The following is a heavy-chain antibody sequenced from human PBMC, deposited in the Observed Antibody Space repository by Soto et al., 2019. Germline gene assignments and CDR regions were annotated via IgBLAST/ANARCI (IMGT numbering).Heavy chain of an antibody. Sequence: QVQLQQWGAGLLKPSETLSLTCAVYGGSFSGYYWSWIRQPPGKGLEWIGEINHSGSTNYNPSLKSRVTISVDTSKNQFSLKLSSVTAADTAVYYCARDGYYGSGRPFDYWGRGTLVTVSS. CDR1: GGSFSGYY. J-gene: IGHJ4*02. CDR2: INHSGST. CDR3: ARDGYYGSGRPFDY. V-gene: IGHV4-34*01. D-gene: IGHD3-10*01.